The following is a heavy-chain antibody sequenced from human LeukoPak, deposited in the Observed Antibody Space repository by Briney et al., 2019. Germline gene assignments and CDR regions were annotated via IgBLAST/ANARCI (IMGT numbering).Heavy chain of an antibody. V-gene: IGHV1-69*05. CDR1: GGTFSSYA. D-gene: IGHD5-18*01. CDR3: ARDPDCKWTQEDY. J-gene: IGHJ4*02. Sequence: WASVKVSCKASGGTFSSYAISWVRQAPGQGLEWMGRIIPIFGTANYAQKFQGRVTITTDESTSTAYMELSSLRSEDTAVYYCARDPDCKWTQEDYWGQGTLVTVSS. CDR2: IIPIFGTA.